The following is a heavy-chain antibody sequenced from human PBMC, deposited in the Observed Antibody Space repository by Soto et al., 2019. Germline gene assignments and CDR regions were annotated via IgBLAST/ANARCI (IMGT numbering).Heavy chain of an antibody. J-gene: IGHJ5*02. CDR1: GGSFSGYY. CDR2: INHSGST. V-gene: IGHV4-34*01. D-gene: IGHD5-18*01. Sequence: KPSETLSLTCAVYGGSFSGYYWSWIRQPPGKGLEWIGEINHSGSTNYNPSLKSRVTISVDTSKNQFSLKLSSVTAADTAVYYCARGSRRSYGPMYNWFDPWGQGTLVTVSS. CDR3: ARGSRRSYGPMYNWFDP.